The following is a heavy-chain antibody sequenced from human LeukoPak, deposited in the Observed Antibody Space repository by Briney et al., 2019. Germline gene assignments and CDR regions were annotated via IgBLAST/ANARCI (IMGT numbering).Heavy chain of an antibody. Sequence: GGSLRLSCAASGFTFSSYGMHWVRQAPGKGLEWVAVISYDGSNKYCADSVKGRFTISRDNSKNTLYLQMNSLRAEDAAVYYCAKDKGGYYYYYYCYGMDVWGQGTTVTVSS. CDR1: GFTFSSYG. J-gene: IGHJ6*02. CDR2: ISYDGSNK. D-gene: IGHD3-3*01. CDR3: AKDKGGYYYYYYCYGMDV. V-gene: IGHV3-30*18.